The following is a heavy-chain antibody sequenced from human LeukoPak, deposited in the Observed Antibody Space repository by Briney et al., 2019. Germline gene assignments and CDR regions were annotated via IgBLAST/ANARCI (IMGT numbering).Heavy chain of an antibody. CDR2: VRGSGDNT. Sequence: GGSLRLSCAASGFTFSNYAMNWVRQAPGKGLEWVSGVRGSGDNTYYADSVKGRFTISRDNSKNTLYLHMNSLRAEDTAVYYCAKGYDSDLNWFDPWGQGTLVTVSS. J-gene: IGHJ5*02. CDR3: AKGYDSDLNWFDP. V-gene: IGHV3-23*01. CDR1: GFTFSNYA. D-gene: IGHD3-22*01.